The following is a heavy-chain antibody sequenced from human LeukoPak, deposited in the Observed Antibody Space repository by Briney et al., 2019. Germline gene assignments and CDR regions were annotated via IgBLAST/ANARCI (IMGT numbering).Heavy chain of an antibody. V-gene: IGHV4-59*01. CDR1: GGSISSYY. D-gene: IGHD2/OR15-2a*01. Sequence: SETLSLTCTVSGGSISSYYWSWIRQPPGKGLEWIGYIYYSGSTNYNPSLKSRVTISVDTSKNQFSLKLSSVTAADTAVYYCARAGLWSASDIWGQGTMVTVSS. CDR2: IYYSGST. CDR3: ARAGLWSASDI. J-gene: IGHJ3*02.